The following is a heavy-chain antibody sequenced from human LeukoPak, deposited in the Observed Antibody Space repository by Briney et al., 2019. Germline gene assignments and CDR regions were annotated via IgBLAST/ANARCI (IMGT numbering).Heavy chain of an antibody. D-gene: IGHD3-22*01. CDR2: TGTNGDRT. CDR3: ARDDYYDSSGYRPLHAFDI. J-gene: IGHJ3*02. CDR1: GFTFSAYD. Sequence: GSLRLSCAASGFTFSAYDVHWVRQAPGKGLEYVSGTGTNGDRTYYANSVKGRFTISSDNSKNTVYLQMGSLTTDDTAVYYCARDDYYDSSGYRPLHAFDIWGQGTMVTVSS. V-gene: IGHV3-64*01.